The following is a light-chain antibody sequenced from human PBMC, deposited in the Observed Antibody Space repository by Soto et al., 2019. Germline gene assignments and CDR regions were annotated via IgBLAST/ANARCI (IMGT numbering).Light chain of an antibody. CDR1: QSISDW. CDR3: QQYANDLYT. Sequence: DIQMTQSPSTLSASIGDRVTITCRASQSISDWLAWYQQKPGKAPKLLIYKASNLEYGVPSRFSGTGSGTEFTLTITNLQADDFATYYCQQYANDLYTFGQGTKLEIK. CDR2: KAS. J-gene: IGKJ2*01. V-gene: IGKV1-5*03.